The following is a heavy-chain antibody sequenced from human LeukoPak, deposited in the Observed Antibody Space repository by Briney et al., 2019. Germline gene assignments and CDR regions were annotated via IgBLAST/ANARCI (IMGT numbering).Heavy chain of an antibody. D-gene: IGHD3-10*01. CDR1: GGSISSGGYS. J-gene: IGHJ4*02. Sequence: PSQTLSLTCAVSGGSISSGGYSWSWIRQPPGQGLEWIGYIYHTGSTSYNPSLKSRVTITVDRSKNQFSLRLGSVTAADTAVYYCARRGKYYGSGSIDYWGQGTPVTVSS. V-gene: IGHV4-30-2*01. CDR2: IYHTGST. CDR3: ARRGKYYGSGSIDY.